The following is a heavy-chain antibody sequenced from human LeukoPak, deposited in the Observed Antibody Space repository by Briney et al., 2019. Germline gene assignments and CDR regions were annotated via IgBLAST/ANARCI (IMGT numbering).Heavy chain of an antibody. CDR1: GYTFTAYY. CDR3: ARGAHYHDSPEEYDY. V-gene: IGHV1-2*02. CDR2: INPNSGGT. D-gene: IGHD3-22*01. J-gene: IGHJ4*02. Sequence: ASVKVSCKASGYTFTAYYTHWVRQAPGQGLEWMGWINPNSGGTIYAQKFKGRVTMTRDTSISTSYMELSRLRSDDTSVYYCARGAHYHDSPEEYDYWGQGTLVTVSS.